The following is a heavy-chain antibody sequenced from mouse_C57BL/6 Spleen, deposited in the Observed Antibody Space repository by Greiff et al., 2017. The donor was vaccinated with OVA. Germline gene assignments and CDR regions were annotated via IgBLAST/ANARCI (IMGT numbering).Heavy chain of an antibody. V-gene: IGHV1-50*01. Sequence: QVQLQQPGAELVKPGASVKLSCKASGYTFTSYWMQWVKQRPGQGLEWIGEIDPSDSYTNYNQKFKGKATLTVDTSSSTAYMQLSSLTSEDSAVYYCARNYYGSSSAWFAYWGQGTLVTVSA. CDR2: IDPSDSYT. D-gene: IGHD1-1*01. CDR1: GYTFTSYW. J-gene: IGHJ3*01. CDR3: ARNYYGSSSAWFAY.